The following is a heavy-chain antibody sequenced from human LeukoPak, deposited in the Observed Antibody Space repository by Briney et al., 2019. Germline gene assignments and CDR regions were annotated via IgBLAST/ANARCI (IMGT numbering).Heavy chain of an antibody. CDR2: INGRT. V-gene: IGHV3-23*01. CDR3: AKDENTGGYVSSFDY. D-gene: IGHD5-12*01. CDR1: GFTFSSYA. Sequence: GGSLRLSCAASGFTFSSYAMSWVRQAPGKGLEWVSSINGRTYYADSVKGRFTISRDNSKNTLYLQMNSLRAEDTAVYYCAKDENTGGYVSSFDYWGQGTLVTVSS. J-gene: IGHJ4*02.